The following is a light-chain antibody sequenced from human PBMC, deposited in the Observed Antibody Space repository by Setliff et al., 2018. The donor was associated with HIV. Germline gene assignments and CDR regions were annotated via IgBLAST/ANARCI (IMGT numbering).Light chain of an antibody. V-gene: IGLV2-14*01. J-gene: IGLJ1*01. CDR3: SSYTSSTTYV. Sequence: QSALAQPASVSGSPGQSITISCTGISSDIGGYNYVSWYQQHPGKAPKLMVYDVSQRPSGVSNRFSGSKSGNTASLTISGLQAEDEADYYCSSYTSSTTYVFGPGTKVTVL. CDR2: DVS. CDR1: SSDIGGYNY.